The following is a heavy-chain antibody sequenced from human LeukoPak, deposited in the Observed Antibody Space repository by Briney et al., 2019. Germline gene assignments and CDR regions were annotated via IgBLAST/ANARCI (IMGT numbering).Heavy chain of an antibody. D-gene: IGHD3-10*01. V-gene: IGHV1-18*01. CDR1: GYTFTSYG. CDR3: ARSITRVRADAFDI. CDR2: ISAYNGNA. Sequence: ASVKVSCKASGYTFTSYGISWARQAPGQGLEWMGWISAYNGNANYAQKLQGRVTMTTDTSTSTAYMELRSLRSDDTAVYYCARSITRVRADAFDIWGQGTMVTVSS. J-gene: IGHJ3*02.